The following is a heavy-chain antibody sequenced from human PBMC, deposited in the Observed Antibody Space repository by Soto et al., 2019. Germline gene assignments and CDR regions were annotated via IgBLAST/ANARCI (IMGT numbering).Heavy chain of an antibody. J-gene: IGHJ3*02. CDR2: MNPNSGNT. D-gene: IGHD2-15*01. CDR3: ARGLYCSGGSCYSVAFDI. CDR1: GYTFTSYD. Sequence: ASVKVSCKASGYTFTSYDINWVRQATGQGLEWMGWMNPNSGNTGYAQKFQGRVTMTRNTSISAAYMELSSLRSENTAVYYCARGLYCSGGSCYSVAFDIWGQGTMVTVSS. V-gene: IGHV1-8*01.